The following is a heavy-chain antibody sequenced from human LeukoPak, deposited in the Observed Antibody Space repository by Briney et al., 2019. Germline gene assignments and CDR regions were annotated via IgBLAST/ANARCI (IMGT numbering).Heavy chain of an antibody. Sequence: GRSLTPSCAASGFTFSNYGMHWVRQAPGKGLEWVAFIRYEGSNKYYADSVKGRFTISRDNSKNTLYLQMNSLRAEDTAVYYCAKDYCSSTSCYATYWGQGTLVTVSS. CDR2: IRYEGSNK. CDR1: GFTFSNYG. CDR3: AKDYCSSTSCYATY. J-gene: IGHJ4*02. D-gene: IGHD2-2*01. V-gene: IGHV3-30*02.